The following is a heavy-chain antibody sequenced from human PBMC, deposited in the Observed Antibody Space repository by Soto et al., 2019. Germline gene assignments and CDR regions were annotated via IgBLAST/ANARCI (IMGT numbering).Heavy chain of an antibody. D-gene: IGHD1-26*01. CDR2: IRNKANRYST. V-gene: IGHV3-72*01. CDR3: ARYSGSYSRGLDY. J-gene: IGHJ4*02. CDR1: GFTFSDHY. Sequence: GGSLRLSCAASGFTFSDHYMEWVRQAPGKGLEWVGRIRNKANRYSTEYAASVQGRFTISRDDSMNSLNLQMNSLKTEDTAVFYCARYSGSYSRGLDYWGQGTPVTVSS.